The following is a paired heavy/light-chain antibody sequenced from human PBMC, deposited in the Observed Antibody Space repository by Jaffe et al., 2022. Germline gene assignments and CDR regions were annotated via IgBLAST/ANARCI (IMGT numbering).Light chain of an antibody. CDR1: SSDVGSYNL. CDR3: CSYAGSSSVV. J-gene: IGLJ2*01. V-gene: IGLV2-23*02. CDR2: EVS. Sequence: QSALTQPASVSGSPGQSITISCTGTSSDVGSYNLVSWYQQHPGKAPKLMIYEVSKRPSGVSNRFSGSKSGNTASLTISGLQAEDEADYYCCSYAGSSSVVFGGGTKLTVL.
Heavy chain of an antibody. Sequence: QVQLVQSGSELKKPGASVKVSCKASGYTFTSYAMNWVRQAPGQGLEWMGWINTNTGNPTYAQGFTGRFVFSLDTSVSTAYLQISSLKAEDTAVYYCARGDQVVAATPFALGVNYYYMDVWGKGTTVTVSS. V-gene: IGHV7-4-1*02. CDR2: INTNTGNP. CDR1: GYTFTSYA. J-gene: IGHJ6*03. D-gene: IGHD2-15*01. CDR3: ARGDQVVAATPFALGVNYYYMDV.